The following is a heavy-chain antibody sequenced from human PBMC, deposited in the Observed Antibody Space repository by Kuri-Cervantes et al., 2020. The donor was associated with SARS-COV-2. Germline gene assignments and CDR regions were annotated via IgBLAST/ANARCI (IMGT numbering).Heavy chain of an antibody. V-gene: IGHV3-48*01. CDR3: AKASMVRVIFPAAFDY. J-gene: IGHJ4*02. CDR2: ISSNRSTI. D-gene: IGHD3-10*01. Sequence: GGPLRPPCAASGFTFSSNSMTGVRQAPGKGLEWVSYISSNRSTIYHADSVKGRFTISRANSTYTLYLQMNSLRAEDTAVYYCAKASMVRVIFPAAFDYWGQGTLVTVSS. CDR1: GFTFSSNS.